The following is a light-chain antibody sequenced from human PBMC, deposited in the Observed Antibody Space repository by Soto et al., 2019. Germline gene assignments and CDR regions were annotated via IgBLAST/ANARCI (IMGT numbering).Light chain of an antibody. CDR2: EVS. Sequence: QSALTQPPSASGSPGQSVTISCTGTSSDVGGYNFVSWYQQHPGKAPKLIIYEVSKRPSGVPDHFSGSKSGNTASLTVSGLQAEDEADYYCTSFAGSNNRFVFGTGTKVTVL. J-gene: IGLJ1*01. CDR3: TSFAGSNNRFV. V-gene: IGLV2-8*01. CDR1: SSDVGGYNF.